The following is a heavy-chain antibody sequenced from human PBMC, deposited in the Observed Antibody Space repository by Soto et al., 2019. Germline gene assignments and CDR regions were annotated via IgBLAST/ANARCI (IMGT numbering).Heavy chain of an antibody. D-gene: IGHD3-9*01. CDR3: AKYWGNVLRYYFDY. CDR1: GFTFRSYG. CDR2: ISYDGSNK. J-gene: IGHJ4*02. Sequence: QVQLVESGGGVVLPGRSLRLSCAASGFTFRSYGMHWVRQAPGKGLEWVAAISYDGSNKNYVDSVQGRFTISRDNFKNTLYLQMNSMRAEDTAVYYCAKYWGNVLRYYFDYWGQGTLVTVSS. V-gene: IGHV3-30*18.